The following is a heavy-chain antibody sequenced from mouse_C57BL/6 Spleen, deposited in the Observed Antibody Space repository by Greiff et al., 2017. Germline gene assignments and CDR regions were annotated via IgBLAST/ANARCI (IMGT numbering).Heavy chain of an antibody. CDR3: ARGEDYDGVKAY. CDR1: GYTFTSYW. V-gene: IGHV1-53*01. CDR2: INPSNGGT. D-gene: IGHD2-4*01. J-gene: IGHJ3*01. Sequence: VQLQQPGTELVKPGASVKLSCKASGYTFTSYWMHWVKQRPGQGLEWIGNINPSNGGTNYNEKFKSKATLTVDKSSSTAYIQLSSLTSEAAAVYYCARGEDYDGVKAYWGQGTLVTVSA.